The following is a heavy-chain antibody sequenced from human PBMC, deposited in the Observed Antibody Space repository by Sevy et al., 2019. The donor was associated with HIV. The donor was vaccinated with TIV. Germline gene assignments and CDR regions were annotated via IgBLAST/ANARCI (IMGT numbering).Heavy chain of an antibody. D-gene: IGHD3-3*01. J-gene: IGHJ6*02. CDR3: AKGGGQYDLGIGV. Sequence: GGSLRLSCAASGFTCSSYEMNWVRQAPGKGLEWVSYISSSGSTIYYADSVRGRFTISRDNAKKSLYLQMNSLRAEDTAVYYCAKGGGQYDLGIGVWGQGTTVTASS. CDR1: GFTCSSYE. V-gene: IGHV3-48*03. CDR2: ISSSGSTI.